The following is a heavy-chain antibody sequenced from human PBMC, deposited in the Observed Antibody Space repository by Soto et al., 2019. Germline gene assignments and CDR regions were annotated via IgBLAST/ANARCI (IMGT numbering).Heavy chain of an antibody. V-gene: IGHV3-33*01. CDR2: IWYDGSNK. Sequence: GGSLRLSCAASGFTFSSYGMHWVRQAPGKGLEWVAVIWYDGSNKYYADSVKGRFTISRDNSKNTLYLQMNSLRAEDTAVYYCAREVNDILTGYYTPCGMDVWGQGTTVTVSS. D-gene: IGHD3-9*01. CDR1: GFTFSSYG. J-gene: IGHJ6*02. CDR3: AREVNDILTGYYTPCGMDV.